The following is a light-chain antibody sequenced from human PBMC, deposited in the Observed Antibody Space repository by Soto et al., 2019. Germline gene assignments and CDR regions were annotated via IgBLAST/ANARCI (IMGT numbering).Light chain of an antibody. Sequence: QSALTQPASVSGSPGQSITISCTGTSSDAGGYNYVSWYQQHPGKAPKFIIYDVSNRPSGVSNRFSGSKSGNTASLTISGLQAEDEADYYCSSYTTSNTRQIVFGTGTRSPS. V-gene: IGLV2-14*01. CDR1: SSDAGGYNY. CDR2: DVS. J-gene: IGLJ1*01. CDR3: SSYTTSNTRQIV.